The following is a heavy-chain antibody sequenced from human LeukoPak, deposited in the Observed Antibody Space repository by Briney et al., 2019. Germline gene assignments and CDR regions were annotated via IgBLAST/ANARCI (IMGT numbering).Heavy chain of an antibody. V-gene: IGHV3-7*01. D-gene: IGHD3-3*01. Sequence: GGSLRLSCAASGFTFSSYWMSWVRQAPGKGLEWVANIKQDGSEKYYVDSVKGRFTISRDNAKNSLYLQMNSLRAEDTAVYYCARDGLEYYDFWSGYYTGMGKPQLSLFDYWGQGTLVTVSS. CDR3: ARDGLEYYDFWSGYYTGMGKPQLSLFDY. CDR1: GFTFSSYW. CDR2: IKQDGSEK. J-gene: IGHJ4*02.